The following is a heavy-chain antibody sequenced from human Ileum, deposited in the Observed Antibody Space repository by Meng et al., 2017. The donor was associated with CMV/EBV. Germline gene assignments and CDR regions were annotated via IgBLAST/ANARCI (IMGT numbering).Heavy chain of an antibody. V-gene: IGHV1-2*06. Sequence: SVNLSGKASGYTFTGYWMHWVRQAPGQGLEWMGRIKPSTGNTNYAQNVQGRVTVTRDTSSSTVYMEVNSLTSDDTAVYYCTREGFDYWGQGTLVTVSS. CDR2: IKPSTGNT. J-gene: IGHJ4*02. CDR1: GYTFTGYW. CDR3: TREGFDY.